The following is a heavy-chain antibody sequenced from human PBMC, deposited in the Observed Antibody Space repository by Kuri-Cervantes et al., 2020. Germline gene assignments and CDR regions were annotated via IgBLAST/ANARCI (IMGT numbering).Heavy chain of an antibody. V-gene: IGHV3-23*01. Sequence: GESLKISCVASGFTFSNYAMGWVRQAEGLEWVSTISSSGDGTYYANSMKGRSTISRDNSKNTLYLQMNSLRAEDTAVYYCARGEVVIADLDYWGQGTLVTVSS. CDR2: ISSSGDGT. CDR1: GFTFSNYA. D-gene: IGHD3-22*01. J-gene: IGHJ4*02. CDR3: ARGEVVIADLDY.